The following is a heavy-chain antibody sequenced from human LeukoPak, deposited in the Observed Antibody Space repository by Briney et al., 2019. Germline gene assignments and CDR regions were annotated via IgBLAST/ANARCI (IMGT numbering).Heavy chain of an antibody. V-gene: IGHV4-39*01. CDR2: IYYSGST. Sequence: SETLSLTCTVSGGSTSSSSYYWGWIRQPPGKGLEWIGSIYYSGSTYYSPSLKSRVTISVDTPKNQFSLKLSSVTAADTAVYYCARSYGSGNYYNENWFDPWGQGTLVTVSS. CDR1: GGSTSSSSYY. D-gene: IGHD3-10*01. CDR3: ARSYGSGNYYNENWFDP. J-gene: IGHJ5*02.